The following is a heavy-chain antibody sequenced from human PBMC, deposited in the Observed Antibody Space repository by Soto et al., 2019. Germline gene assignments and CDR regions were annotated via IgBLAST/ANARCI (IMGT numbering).Heavy chain of an antibody. J-gene: IGHJ6*02. CDR1: GFTFISYG. CDR3: ARDLDGMDV. Sequence: HPWGSLRLSCAASGFTFISYGIRLFRQAPCKGLEWVAVIWYDGSNKYYADSVKGRFTISRDNSKNTLYLQMNSLRAEDTAVYYCARDLDGMDVWGQGTTVTVSS. CDR2: IWYDGSNK. V-gene: IGHV3-33*01.